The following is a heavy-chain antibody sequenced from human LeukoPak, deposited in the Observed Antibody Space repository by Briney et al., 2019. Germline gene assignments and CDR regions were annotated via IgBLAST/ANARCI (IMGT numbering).Heavy chain of an antibody. CDR2: IYSGGST. J-gene: IGHJ4*02. V-gene: IGHV3-66*01. Sequence: GGSLRLSCAASGFTVSSNYMSWVRQAPGKGLEWVSVIYSGGSTYYADSVKGRFTISRDNAKNSLYLQMNSLRVEDTAVYYCATFRKGNTAMAFFDYWGQGTLVTVSS. D-gene: IGHD5-18*01. CDR3: ATFRKGNTAMAFFDY. CDR1: GFTVSSNY.